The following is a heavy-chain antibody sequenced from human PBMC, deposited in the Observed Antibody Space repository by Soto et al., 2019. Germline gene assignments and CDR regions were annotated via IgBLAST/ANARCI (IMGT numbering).Heavy chain of an antibody. CDR2: IFSNDEK. D-gene: IGHD7-27*01. CDR1: GFSLSNARMG. V-gene: IGHV2-26*01. Sequence: QVTLKESGPVLVKPTETLMLTCTVSGFSLSNARMGVSWIRQPPGKALEWLAHIFSNDEKSYSTSLKSRLTISKDTSKSQVVLTMTNMDPVDTATYYCARIWGPYYYYGMDVWGQGTTVTVSS. J-gene: IGHJ6*02. CDR3: ARIWGPYYYYGMDV.